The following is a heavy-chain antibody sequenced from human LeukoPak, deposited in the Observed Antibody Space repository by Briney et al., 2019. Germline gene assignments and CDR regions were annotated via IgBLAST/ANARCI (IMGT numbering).Heavy chain of an antibody. CDR1: GDSITGYY. CDR3: ARDRYYYDSSGYYSLDY. V-gene: IGHV4-59*12. Sequence: SETLSLTCSVSGDSITGYYWGWIRQPPGKGLEWIGYIYYSGSTNYNPSLKSRVTISVDTSKNQFSLKLSSVTAADTAVYYCARDRYYYDSSGYYSLDYWGQGTLVTVSS. D-gene: IGHD3-22*01. CDR2: IYYSGST. J-gene: IGHJ4*02.